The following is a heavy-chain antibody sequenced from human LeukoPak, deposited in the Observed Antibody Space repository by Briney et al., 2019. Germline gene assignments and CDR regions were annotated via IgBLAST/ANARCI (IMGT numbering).Heavy chain of an antibody. V-gene: IGHV3-23*01. CDR3: AREWSRFTPPDY. CDR2: IGGSGYST. CDR1: GFTFSTYG. D-gene: IGHD2-8*01. Sequence: QPGGTLRLSCAASGFTFSTYGMTWVRQAPGKGLEWVSAIGGSGYSTYYADSVKGRFTISRDNSRNTLYLQMNSLRAEDTAVYYCAREWSRFTPPDYWGQGTLVTVSS. J-gene: IGHJ4*02.